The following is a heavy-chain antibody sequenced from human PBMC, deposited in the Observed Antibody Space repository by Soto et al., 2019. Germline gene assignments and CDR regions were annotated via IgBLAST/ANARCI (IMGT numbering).Heavy chain of an antibody. Sequence: QVQLVQSGAEVKKPGASVKVSCKTSGYTFHTYSITWVRQAPGQGLEWMGWISTYNGNTNYAQNLQGRVTMTTDPSTSTAYMELRSLKSDDTAVYYCASKSSSSSWFDPWGQGTLVTVSS. CDR2: ISTYNGNT. D-gene: IGHD6-6*01. V-gene: IGHV1-18*01. CDR1: GYTFHTYS. J-gene: IGHJ5*02. CDR3: ASKSSSSSWFDP.